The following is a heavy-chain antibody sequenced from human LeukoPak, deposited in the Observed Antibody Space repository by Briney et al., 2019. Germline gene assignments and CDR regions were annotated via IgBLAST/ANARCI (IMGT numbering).Heavy chain of an antibody. CDR3: ASDLVVPAAANY. CDR1: GFTFSDYY. D-gene: IGHD2-2*01. Sequence: GSLRLSCAASGFTFSDYYMSWIRQAPGKGLEWVSYISSSSSYTNYADSVMGRFTISRDNSKNSLYLQMNSLRTEDTALYYCASDLVVPAAANYWGQGSLVTVSS. CDR2: ISSSSSYT. V-gene: IGHV3-11*03. J-gene: IGHJ4*02.